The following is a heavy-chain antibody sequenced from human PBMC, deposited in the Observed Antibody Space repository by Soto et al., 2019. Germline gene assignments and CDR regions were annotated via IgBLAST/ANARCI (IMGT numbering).Heavy chain of an antibody. Sequence: ASVKVSCKASGYTFTSYAMHWVRQAPGQRLEWMGWINAGNGNTKYSQKFQGRVTITRDTSASTAYMELSSLRSEDTAVYYCARDQHYYGSGSYFDFDYWGQGTLVTV. CDR2: INAGNGNT. CDR1: GYTFTSYA. V-gene: IGHV1-3*01. J-gene: IGHJ4*02. CDR3: ARDQHYYGSGSYFDFDY. D-gene: IGHD3-10*01.